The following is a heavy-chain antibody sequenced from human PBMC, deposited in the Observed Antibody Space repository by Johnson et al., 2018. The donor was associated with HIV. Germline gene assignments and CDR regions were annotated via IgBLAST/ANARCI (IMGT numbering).Heavy chain of an antibody. CDR1: GFTFSSYA. V-gene: IGHV3-64*01. J-gene: IGHJ3*02. CDR3: ANNLQQLATKDAFDI. CDR2: ISSNGGST. Sequence: VQVVESGGGLVQPGGSLRLSCAASGFTFSSYAMHWVRQAPGKGLEYVSGISSNGGSTYYANSVKGRFTISRDNSKNTLYLQMGSLRAEDMAVYYCANNLQQLATKDAFDIWGQGTMVTVSS. D-gene: IGHD6-13*01.